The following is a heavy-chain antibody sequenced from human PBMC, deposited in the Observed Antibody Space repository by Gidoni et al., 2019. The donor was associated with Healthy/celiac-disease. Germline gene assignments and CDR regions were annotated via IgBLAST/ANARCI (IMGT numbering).Heavy chain of an antibody. J-gene: IGHJ4*02. CDR2: ISAYNGST. CDR1: GYTFTSYG. CDR3: ARGNPTRKFDY. Sequence: QVPLVQSGAEVKKPGASVKVSCKASGYTFTSYGISWVRQAPGQGLEWMGWISAYNGSTNYAQKLQGRVTMTTETATSTDYVELRSLRSDDTAVYYCARGNPTRKFDYWGQGTLVTVSS. V-gene: IGHV1-18*01.